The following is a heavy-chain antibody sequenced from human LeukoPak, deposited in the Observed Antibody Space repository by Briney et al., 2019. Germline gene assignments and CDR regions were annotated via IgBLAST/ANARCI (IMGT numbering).Heavy chain of an antibody. V-gene: IGHV1-18*01. CDR2: ISAYNGNT. D-gene: IGHD2-2*01. CDR1: GYTFTSYG. Sequence: ASVKVSCKASGYTFTSYGISWVRQAPGQGLEWMGWISAYNGNTNYAQKLQGRVTITTDTSTSTAYMELRSLRSDDTVVYYCAREGGIVVVPAALDYWGQGTLVTVSS. J-gene: IGHJ4*02. CDR3: AREGGIVVVPAALDY.